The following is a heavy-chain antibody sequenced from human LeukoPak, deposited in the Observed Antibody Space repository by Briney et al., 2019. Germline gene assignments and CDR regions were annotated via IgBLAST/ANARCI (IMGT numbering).Heavy chain of an antibody. Sequence: GGSLRLSCAASGFTFSTYWMSWVRQAPGKGLEWVANIKEDGSEKYYVDSVKGRFTISRDNSKNTLYLQMNSLRAEDTAVYYCAKDLAAGLGTRRYDYWGQGTLVTVSS. D-gene: IGHD2-2*01. J-gene: IGHJ4*02. CDR1: GFTFSTYW. CDR2: IKEDGSEK. V-gene: IGHV3-7*03. CDR3: AKDLAAGLGTRRYDY.